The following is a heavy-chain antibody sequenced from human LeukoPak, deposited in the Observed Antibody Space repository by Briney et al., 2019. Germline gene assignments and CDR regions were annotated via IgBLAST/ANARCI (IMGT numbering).Heavy chain of an antibody. CDR2: ITGSGDTT. CDR1: LFILWNYA. D-gene: IGHD3-9*01. J-gene: IGHJ4*02. CDR3: AKWGDYDILWGYYVSDF. Sequence: GGSLRLSCAASLFILWNYAMSWVRPAPGKGLEWVSAITGSGDTTYYADSVKGRFTLSRVNSKNTLYVEMNNLKAEDTAVYYCAKWGDYDILWGYYVSDFWGQGTMVTVSS. V-gene: IGHV3-23*01.